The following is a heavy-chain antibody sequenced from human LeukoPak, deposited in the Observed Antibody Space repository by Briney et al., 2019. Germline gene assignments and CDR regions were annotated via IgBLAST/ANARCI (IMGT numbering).Heavy chain of an antibody. V-gene: IGHV1-69*13. CDR1: GGTFSSYA. CDR3: ASREYCSGGSCYPIPDY. Sequence: ASVKVSCKASGGTFSSYAISWVRQAPGQGLEWMGGIIPIFGTANYAQKFQGRVTITADESTSTAYMELSSLRSEDTAVYYCASREYCSGGSCYPIPDYWGQGTLVTVSS. CDR2: IIPIFGTA. D-gene: IGHD2-15*01. J-gene: IGHJ4*02.